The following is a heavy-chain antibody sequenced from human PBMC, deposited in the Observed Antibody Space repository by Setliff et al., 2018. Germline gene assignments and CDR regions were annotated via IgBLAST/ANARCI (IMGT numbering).Heavy chain of an antibody. CDR3: ARVGTAGGYYFDY. CDR2: IFPGDSDT. D-gene: IGHD5-18*01. J-gene: IGHJ4*02. Sequence: GESLKISCKGSGYRFSSYWIGWVRQMPGKGLEWIGIIFPGDSDTRYSPSFQGQVTISADKSITTAYLQRRSLKASDTAMYYCARVGTAGGYYFDYWGQGALVTVSS. CDR1: GYRFSSYW. V-gene: IGHV5-51*01.